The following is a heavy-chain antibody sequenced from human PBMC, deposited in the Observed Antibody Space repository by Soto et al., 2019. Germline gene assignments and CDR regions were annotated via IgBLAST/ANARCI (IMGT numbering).Heavy chain of an antibody. J-gene: IGHJ6*02. CDR3: AVALSSPSYCCMDV. CDR2: IIPIRGIA. Sequence: QVQLVQSGAEVKKPGSSVKVSCKASGGTFSSYTISWVRQAPGQGLEWMGRIIPIRGIANYAQKFQGRVTITADKSTSTAYMELSSLRSEDTAVYYCAVALSSPSYCCMDVWGQGTTVTVSS. D-gene: IGHD2-15*01. CDR1: GGTFSSYT. V-gene: IGHV1-69*02.